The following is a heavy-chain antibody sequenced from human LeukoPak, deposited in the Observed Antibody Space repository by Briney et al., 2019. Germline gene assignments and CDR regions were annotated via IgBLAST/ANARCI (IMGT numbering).Heavy chain of an antibody. Sequence: KPSETLSLTCTVSGGSISSSSYYWGWIRQPPGKGLEWIGSIYYSGSTNYNPSLKSRVTISVDTSKNQFSLKLSSVTAADTAVYYCARSPSGSYYDPGAFDIWGQGTMVTVSS. CDR1: GGSISSSSYY. CDR3: ARSPSGSYYDPGAFDI. D-gene: IGHD1-26*01. CDR2: IYYSGST. J-gene: IGHJ3*02. V-gene: IGHV4-39*07.